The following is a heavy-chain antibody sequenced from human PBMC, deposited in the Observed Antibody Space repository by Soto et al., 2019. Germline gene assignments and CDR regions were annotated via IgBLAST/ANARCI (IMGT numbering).Heavy chain of an antibody. CDR1: GFTFDDYG. Sequence: PGGSLRLSCAASGFTFDDYGMSWVRQVPGKGLEWVSGISWNGGSTGYADSVKGRFTISRDNAKNSLYLQMNGLRAEDTALYYCASQYYYDTSGLIGGVYYFDYWGQGTLVTVSS. J-gene: IGHJ4*02. V-gene: IGHV3-20*04. D-gene: IGHD3-22*01. CDR2: ISWNGGST. CDR3: ASQYYYDTSGLIGGVYYFDY.